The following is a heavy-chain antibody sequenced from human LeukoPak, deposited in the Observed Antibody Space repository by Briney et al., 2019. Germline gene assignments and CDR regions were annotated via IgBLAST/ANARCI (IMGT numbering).Heavy chain of an antibody. D-gene: IGHD3-10*01. CDR1: GGSISSGSYF. J-gene: IGHJ3*02. V-gene: IGHV4-61*02. CDR3: ARDHGDHYTSGSSDAIDI. CDR2: IYTSGST. Sequence: PSETLSLTCTVSGGSISSGSYFWSWIRQPAGTGLEWIGRIYTSGSTNYDPSLKSRVTISVDTSKNQFSLNLRSVTAADTAVYYCARDHGDHYTSGSSDAIDIWGQGTMVTVSS.